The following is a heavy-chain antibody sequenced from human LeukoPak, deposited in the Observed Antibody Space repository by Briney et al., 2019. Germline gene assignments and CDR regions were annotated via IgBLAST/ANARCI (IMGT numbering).Heavy chain of an antibody. V-gene: IGHV4-59*01. J-gene: IGHJ4*02. CDR1: GGSISSYY. D-gene: IGHD3-9*01. Sequence: SETLSLTCTVYGGSISSYYWRWIRQPPGKGLEWVGYIYYSGSTNYNPSLKRRVTISVDPSKNQFSLKLSSVTAADTAVYYCARADILTGYYQLDYWGQGTLVTVPS. CDR2: IYYSGST. CDR3: ARADILTGYYQLDY.